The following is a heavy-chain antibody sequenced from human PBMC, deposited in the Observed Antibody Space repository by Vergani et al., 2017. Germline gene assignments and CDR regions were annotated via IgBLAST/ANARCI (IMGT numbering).Heavy chain of an antibody. CDR3: ATPEGCSSTSCYVGAFDI. CDR1: GGTFSSYT. V-gene: IGHV1-69*02. CDR2: IIPILGIA. Sequence: QVQLVQSGAEVKKPGSSVKVSCKASGGTFSSYTISWVRQAPGQGLEWMGRIIPILGIANYAQKFQCRVTITADKSTSTAYMELSSLGSEDTAVYYCATPEGCSSTSCYVGAFDIWGQGTMVTVSS. J-gene: IGHJ3*02. D-gene: IGHD2-2*01.